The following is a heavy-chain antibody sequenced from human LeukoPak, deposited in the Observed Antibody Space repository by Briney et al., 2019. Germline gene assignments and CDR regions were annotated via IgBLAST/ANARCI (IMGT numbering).Heavy chain of an antibody. Sequence: SETLSLTCTVSGGSISSSSYYWGWIRQPPGKGLEWIGSIYYSGSTYYNPSLKSRVTISVDTSKNQFSLRLSSVTAADTAVYYCARHRWKLYDAFDIWGQGTKVTVSS. D-gene: IGHD2-15*01. CDR3: ARHRWKLYDAFDI. J-gene: IGHJ3*02. V-gene: IGHV4-39*01. CDR2: IYYSGST. CDR1: GGSISSSSYY.